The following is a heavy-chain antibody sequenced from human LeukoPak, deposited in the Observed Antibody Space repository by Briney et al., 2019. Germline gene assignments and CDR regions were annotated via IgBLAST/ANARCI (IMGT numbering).Heavy chain of an antibody. D-gene: IGHD3-16*01. V-gene: IGHV1-18*01. CDR2: ISAYNGNT. J-gene: IGHJ4*02. CDR3: ARDLITFGGVTQFDY. Sequence: GASVKVSCKASGYTFTSYGISWVRQAPGQGLEWMGWISAYNGNTNYAQKLQGRVTMTTDTSTSTAYMELRSLRSDDTAVYYCARDLITFGGVTQFDYWGQGTLVTVSS. CDR1: GYTFTSYG.